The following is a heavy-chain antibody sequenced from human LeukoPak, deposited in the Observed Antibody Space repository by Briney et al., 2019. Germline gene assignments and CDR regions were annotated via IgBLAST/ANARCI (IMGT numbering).Heavy chain of an antibody. V-gene: IGHV3-23*01. CDR3: AKHGYCSGISCFFDF. CDR1: GFTFSSYA. Sequence: GGSLRLSCAASGFTFSSYAMGWVRQAPGPGLELVSAISGSGPYTFYTDSVKGRFTISRDSSKNTLYLQMNSLRAEDTALYYCAKHGYCSGISCFFDFWGQGTQVTVSS. D-gene: IGHD2-2*03. CDR2: ISGSGPYT. J-gene: IGHJ4*02.